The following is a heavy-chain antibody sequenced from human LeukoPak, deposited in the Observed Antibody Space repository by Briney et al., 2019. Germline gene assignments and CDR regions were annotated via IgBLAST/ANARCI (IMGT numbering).Heavy chain of an antibody. J-gene: IGHJ4*02. CDR1: GFTFSSYA. D-gene: IGHD2-21*02. V-gene: IGHV3-23*01. CDR3: ARHDVVVTAAPDF. Sequence: PGGSLRLSCAASGFTFSSYAMSWVRQAPGKGLEWVSALSGSGGRIYYADSVKGRFTISRDNSKNTLYLQMNSLRAEDTAIYYCARHDVVVTAAPDFWGQGTPVTVSS. CDR2: LSGSGGRI.